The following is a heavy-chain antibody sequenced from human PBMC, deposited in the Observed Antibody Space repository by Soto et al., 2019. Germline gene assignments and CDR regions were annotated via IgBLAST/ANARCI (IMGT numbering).Heavy chain of an antibody. Sequence: SVKVSCKASGGTFSSYAISWVRQAPGQGLEWMGGIIPIFGTANYAQKFQGRVTITADESTSTAYMELSSLRSEDTAVYYCARRGFYYDTSGYFDYWGQGTLVTVSS. J-gene: IGHJ4*02. CDR2: IIPIFGTA. V-gene: IGHV1-69*13. D-gene: IGHD3-22*01. CDR3: ARRGFYYDTSGYFDY. CDR1: GGTFSSYA.